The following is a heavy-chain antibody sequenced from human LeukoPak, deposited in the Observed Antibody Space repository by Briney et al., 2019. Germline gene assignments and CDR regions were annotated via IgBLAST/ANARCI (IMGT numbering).Heavy chain of an antibody. CDR1: VFTFRSYS. CDR3: ARANSYHDSGNWFYP. J-gene: IGHJ5*02. Sequence: GGSLRLSSAHPVFTFRSYSINCGPQAPGKGLEWVANINEDGSEKYYVDSVKGRFTISRDNAKNSLYLQMNSLRVEDTAVYYCARANSYHDSGNWFYPWGQGTLVTVSS. V-gene: IGHV3-7*04. D-gene: IGHD3-10*01. CDR2: INEDGSEK.